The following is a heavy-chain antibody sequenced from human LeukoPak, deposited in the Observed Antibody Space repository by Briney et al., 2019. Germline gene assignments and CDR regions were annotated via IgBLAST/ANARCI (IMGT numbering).Heavy chain of an antibody. CDR2: INWNGNDK. CDR3: ASDTLVDNAFDL. Sequence: GGSLRLSCAASGFIFHDHGASWVRQAPGKGLEWVSGINWNGNDKNYAGSVKGRFTISRDNMKNILYLQMNSLRVEDTAVYYCASDTLVDNAFDLWGQGTMVTVSS. V-gene: IGHV3-20*04. D-gene: IGHD2-8*02. J-gene: IGHJ3*01. CDR1: GFIFHDHG.